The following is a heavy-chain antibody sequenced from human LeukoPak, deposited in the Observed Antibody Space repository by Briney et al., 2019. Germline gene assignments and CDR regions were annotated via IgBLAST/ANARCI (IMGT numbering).Heavy chain of an antibody. CDR1: GYSINSGYY. CDR2: IYHSGST. CDR3: ARRGPDYYMDV. D-gene: IGHD3-16*01. J-gene: IGHJ6*03. V-gene: IGHV4-38-2*02. Sequence: SETLSLTCTVSGYSINSGYYWGWIRQPPGKGLEWIGSIYHSGSTYYNPSLKSRVTISVDTSKNQFSLKLSSVTAADTAVYYCARRGPDYYMDVWGKGTTVTISS.